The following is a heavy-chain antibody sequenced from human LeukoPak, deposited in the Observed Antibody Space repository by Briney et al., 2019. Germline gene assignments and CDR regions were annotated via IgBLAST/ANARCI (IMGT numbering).Heavy chain of an antibody. D-gene: IGHD3-9*01. Sequence: ASVKVSCKASGYTFIGYYMHWVRQAPGQGLEWMGWTNPKSGGTNEAQKFHDRVTMTRDTSIRTAYMEVSRLRSDDTAVYYCARSPDILTGENFDYWGQGTLVTVSS. CDR2: TNPKSGGT. J-gene: IGHJ4*02. CDR3: ARSPDILTGENFDY. CDR1: GYTFIGYY. V-gene: IGHV1-2*02.